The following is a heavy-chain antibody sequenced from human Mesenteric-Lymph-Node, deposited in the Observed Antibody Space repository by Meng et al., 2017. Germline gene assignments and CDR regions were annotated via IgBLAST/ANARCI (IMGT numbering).Heavy chain of an antibody. J-gene: IGHJ4*02. Sequence: QVQGVQFGAEVKEPGASVKVSCNASGYTFTGYYMHWERQAPGQGLEWMGWINPNSGGTNYAQKFQGRVTMTRDTSISTAYMELRSLKSDDTAVYYCANRGNPYLDCWGQGTLVTVSS. CDR3: ANRGNPYLDC. CDR1: GYTFTGYY. CDR2: INPNSGGT. V-gene: IGHV1-2*02.